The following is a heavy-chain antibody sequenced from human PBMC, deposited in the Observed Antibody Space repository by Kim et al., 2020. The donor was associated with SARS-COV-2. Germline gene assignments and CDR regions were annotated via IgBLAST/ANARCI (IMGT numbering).Heavy chain of an antibody. D-gene: IGHD1-26*01. V-gene: IGHV3-53*01. CDR3: ARDSGLIVGAY. CDR2: IYSGGST. Sequence: GGSLRLSCAASGFTVSSNYMSWVRQAPGKGLEWVSVIYSGGSTYYADSVKGRFTISRDNSKNTLYLQMNSLRAEDTAVYYCARDSGLIVGAYWGQGTLVTVSS. CDR1: GFTVSSNY. J-gene: IGHJ4*02.